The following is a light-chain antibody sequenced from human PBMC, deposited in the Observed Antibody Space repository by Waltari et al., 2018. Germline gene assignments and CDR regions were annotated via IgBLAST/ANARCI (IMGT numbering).Light chain of an antibody. Sequence: EIVMTQSPGTLSVSPGERATLACMAKQTIRTKLAWYQQKPGQAPRLLIHGASTRATGIPVRFSGSGSGTEFTLTISSLQSEDFAVYYCQQHNNWPPWTFGQGTKVEIK. CDR1: QTIRTK. CDR3: QQHNNWPPWT. J-gene: IGKJ1*01. CDR2: GAS. V-gene: IGKV3-15*01.